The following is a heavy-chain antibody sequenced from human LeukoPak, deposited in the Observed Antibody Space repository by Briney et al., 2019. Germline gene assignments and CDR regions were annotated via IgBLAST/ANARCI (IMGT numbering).Heavy chain of an antibody. V-gene: IGHV3-48*03. CDR3: ARDKSLYYDILTGRKRYGMDV. CDR1: GFTFSSYE. D-gene: IGHD3-9*01. CDR2: ISSSGSTI. J-gene: IGHJ6*02. Sequence: GGSLRLSCAASGFTFSSYEMNWVRQAPGKGLEWVSYISSSGSTIYYADSVKGRFTISRDNAKNSLYLQMNSLRAEDTAVYYCARDKSLYYDILTGRKRYGMDVWGQGTTVTVSS.